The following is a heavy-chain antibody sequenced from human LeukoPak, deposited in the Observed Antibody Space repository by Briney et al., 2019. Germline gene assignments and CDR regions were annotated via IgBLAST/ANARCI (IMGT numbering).Heavy chain of an antibody. CDR2: INWIGGIT. D-gene: IGHD3-22*01. CDR1: GFTFDDYG. J-gene: IGHJ4*02. V-gene: IGHV3-20*04. CDR3: ARDFRGYDSSGYYYYFDY. Sequence: PGGSLRLSCAASGFTFDDYGMSWVRQAPGKGLEWVSAINWIGGITNYVDSVKGRFTISRDNAKNSLYLQMNSLRAEDTAVYYCARDFRGYDSSGYYYYFDYWGQGTLVTVSS.